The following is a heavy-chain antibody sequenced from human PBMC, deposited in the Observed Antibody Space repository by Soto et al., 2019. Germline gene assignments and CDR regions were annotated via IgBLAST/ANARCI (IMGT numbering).Heavy chain of an antibody. Sequence: QVHLVQSGAEVKKPEASVKVSCKGSGYDFTTYGITWVRQAPGQGLEWMAWISAHNGNTDYAQKLQGRVTVTRATSTSTAYMELRSLRSDDTAMYYCARGRYGDYWGQGALVTVSS. J-gene: IGHJ4*02. CDR3: ARGRYGDY. CDR2: ISAHNGNT. CDR1: GYDFTTYG. D-gene: IGHD1-1*01. V-gene: IGHV1-18*01.